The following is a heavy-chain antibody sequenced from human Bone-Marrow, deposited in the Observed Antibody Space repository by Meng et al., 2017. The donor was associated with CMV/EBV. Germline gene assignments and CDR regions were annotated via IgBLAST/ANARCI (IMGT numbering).Heavy chain of an antibody. CDR1: GGSVSSGSYY. J-gene: IGHJ6*02. CDR3: AREDLSGGYSPYGMDV. CDR2: IYYSGST. V-gene: IGHV4-61*01. D-gene: IGHD3-22*01. Sequence: GSLRLSCTVSGGSVSSGSYYWSWIRQPPGKGLEWIGYIYYSGSTNYNPSLKSRVTISVDTSKNQFSLKLSSVTAADTAVYYCAREDLSGGYSPYGMDVCGQGTTVTVSS.